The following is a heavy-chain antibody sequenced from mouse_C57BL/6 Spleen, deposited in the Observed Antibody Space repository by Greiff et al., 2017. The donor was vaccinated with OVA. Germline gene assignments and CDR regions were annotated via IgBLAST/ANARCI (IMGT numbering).Heavy chain of an antibody. CDR3: ARPYDGAMDY. CDR2: ISSGSSTI. V-gene: IGHV5-17*01. Sequence: EVMLVESGGGLVKPGGSLKLSCAASGFPFSDYGMHWVRQAPEKGLEWVAYISSGSSTIYYADTVKGRFTISRDNAKNTLFLQMTSLRSEDTAMYYCARPYDGAMDYWGQGTSVTVSS. D-gene: IGHD2-12*01. CDR1: GFPFSDYG. J-gene: IGHJ4*01.